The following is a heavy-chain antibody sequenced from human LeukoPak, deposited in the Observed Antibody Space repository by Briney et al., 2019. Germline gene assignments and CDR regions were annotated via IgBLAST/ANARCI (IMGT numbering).Heavy chain of an antibody. CDR3: ARDPSGFYDSSGYYSGRPTFDY. Sequence: PGGSLRLSCAASGFTFSSYAMHWVRQAPGKGLEWVAVISYDGSNKYYADSVKGRFTISRDNSKNTLYLQMNSLRAEDTAVYYCARDPSGFYDSSGYYSGRPTFDYWGQGTLVTVSS. CDR2: ISYDGSNK. V-gene: IGHV3-30-3*01. J-gene: IGHJ4*02. CDR1: GFTFSSYA. D-gene: IGHD3-22*01.